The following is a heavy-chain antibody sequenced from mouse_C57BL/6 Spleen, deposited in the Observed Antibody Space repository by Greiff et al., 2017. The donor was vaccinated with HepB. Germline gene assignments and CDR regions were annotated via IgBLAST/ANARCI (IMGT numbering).Heavy chain of an antibody. V-gene: IGHV1-80*01. D-gene: IGHD1-2*01. CDR2: IYPGDGDT. CDR3: ARGRSATGAY. CDR1: GYAFSSYW. Sequence: QVHVKQSGAELVKPGASVKISCKASGYAFSSYWMNWVKQRPGKGLEWIGQIYPGDGDTNYNGKFKGKATLTADKSSSTAYMQLSSLTSEDSAVYFCARGRSATGAYWGQGTLVTVSA. J-gene: IGHJ3*01.